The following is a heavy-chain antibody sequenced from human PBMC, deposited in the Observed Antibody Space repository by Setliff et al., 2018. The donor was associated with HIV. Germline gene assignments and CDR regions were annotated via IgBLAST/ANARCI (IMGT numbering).Heavy chain of an antibody. CDR3: ARELEYSSGWFLVDY. CDR2: IYHSGST. D-gene: IGHD6-19*01. V-gene: IGHV4-30-2*01. Sequence: SETLSLTCAVSGGSISSGGYSWNWIRQPPGKGLEWIGYIYHSGSTFYNPSLKSRVTISVDRSKSQFSLRLTSVTAADTAVYYCARELEYSSGWFLVDYWGQGALVTVSS. J-gene: IGHJ4*02. CDR1: GGSISSGGYS.